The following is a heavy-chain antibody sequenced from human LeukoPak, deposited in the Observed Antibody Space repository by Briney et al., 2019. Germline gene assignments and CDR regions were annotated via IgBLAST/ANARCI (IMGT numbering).Heavy chain of an antibody. D-gene: IGHD3-10*01. CDR2: IGRSGSTI. V-gene: IGHV3-48*03. CDR3: ARDRNGWSRGVCMDV. CDR1: GFTFSSYE. J-gene: IGHJ6*02. Sequence: GGSLRLSCAASGFTFSSYEMNWVRPAPGKGLEWVANIGRSGSTIYYADSVQGRFNISRDNAKNSLYLQMNSLRAEDTAVYYCARDRNGWSRGVCMDVWGQWTTVTVSS.